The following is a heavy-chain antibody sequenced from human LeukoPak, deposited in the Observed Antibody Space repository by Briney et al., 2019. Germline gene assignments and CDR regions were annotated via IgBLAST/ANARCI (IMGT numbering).Heavy chain of an antibody. Sequence: GGSLRLSCAASGFTLSNYGMHWVRQAPGKGLEWVAVISYDGSNKYYADSVKGRFTISRDNSKNTLYLQMNSLRGEDTAVYYCAKDRRGWLDYWGQGTLVTVSS. D-gene: IGHD6-19*01. CDR1: GFTLSNYG. CDR3: AKDRRGWLDY. V-gene: IGHV3-30*18. J-gene: IGHJ4*02. CDR2: ISYDGSNK.